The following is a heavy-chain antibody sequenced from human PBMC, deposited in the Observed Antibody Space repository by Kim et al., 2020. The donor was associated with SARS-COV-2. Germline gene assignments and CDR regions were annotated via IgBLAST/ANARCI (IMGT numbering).Heavy chain of an antibody. CDR1: GGTFSSYA. CDR3: ARSSQSGDDGYNYGFDY. J-gene: IGHJ4*02. CDR2: IIPIFGTA. V-gene: IGHV1-69*13. Sequence: SVKVSCKASGGTFSSYAISWVRQAPGQGLEWMGGIIPIFGTANYAQKFQGRVTITADESTSTAYMELSSLRSEDTAVYYCARSSQSGDDGYNYGFDYWGQGTLVTVSS. D-gene: IGHD5-12*01.